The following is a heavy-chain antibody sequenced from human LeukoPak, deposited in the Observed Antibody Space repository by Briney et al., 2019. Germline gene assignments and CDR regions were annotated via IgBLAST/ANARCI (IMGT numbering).Heavy chain of an antibody. V-gene: IGHV1-18*01. CDR2: ISAYNGNT. CDR1: GYTFTSYG. CDR3: ARAIFGVAVAGTKNAFDI. D-gene: IGHD6-19*01. J-gene: IGHJ3*02. Sequence: ASVKVSCKASGYTFTSYGISWVRQAPGQGLEWMGWISAYNGNTNYAQKLQGRVTVTTDTSTSTAYMELSSLRSEDTAVYYCARAIFGVAVAGTKNAFDIWGQGTMVTVSS.